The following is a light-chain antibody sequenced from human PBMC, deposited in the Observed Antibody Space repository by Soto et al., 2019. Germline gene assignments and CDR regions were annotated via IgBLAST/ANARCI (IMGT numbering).Light chain of an antibody. J-gene: IGLJ1*01. CDR1: SSNVGSLS. V-gene: IGLV1-44*01. CDR2: SNY. CDR3: AAWDGSLNGLYV. Sequence: QSVLTQAHSASGTPGQRVTISCSGSSSNVGSLSVDWYQHLPGTAPKLLIHSNYQRPSGFPDRFSGSKSGTSASLAINGLQSEDEADYYCAAWDGSLNGLYVFGTGTKVTVL.